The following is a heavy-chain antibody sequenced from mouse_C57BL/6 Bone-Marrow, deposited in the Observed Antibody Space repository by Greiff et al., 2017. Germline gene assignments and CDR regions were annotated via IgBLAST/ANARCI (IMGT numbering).Heavy chain of an antibody. CDR1: GFTFSDYG. D-gene: IGHD4-1*01. V-gene: IGHV5-17*01. CDR2: ISSGSSTI. Sequence: DVMLVESGGGLVKPGGSLKLSCAASGFTFSDYGMHWVRQAPEKGLEWVAYISSGSSTIYYADTVKGRFTISRDNAKNTLFLQMTSLRSEDTAMYYCARGTGRYVDYWGQGTTLTVSS. J-gene: IGHJ2*01. CDR3: ARGTGRYVDY.